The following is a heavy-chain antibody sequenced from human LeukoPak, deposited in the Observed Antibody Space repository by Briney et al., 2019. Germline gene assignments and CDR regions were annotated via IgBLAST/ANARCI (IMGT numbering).Heavy chain of an antibody. CDR2: IYYSGST. D-gene: IGHD4-23*01. CDR3: AGSYGGNSINY. CDR1: GGSVSSGSYY. Sequence: SETLSPTCTVSGGSVSSGSYYWSWIRQPPGKGLEWIGYIYYSGSTNYNPPLKSRVTISVDTSKNQFSLKLSSVTAADTAVYYCAGSYGGNSINYWGQGTLVTVSS. J-gene: IGHJ4*02. V-gene: IGHV4-61*01.